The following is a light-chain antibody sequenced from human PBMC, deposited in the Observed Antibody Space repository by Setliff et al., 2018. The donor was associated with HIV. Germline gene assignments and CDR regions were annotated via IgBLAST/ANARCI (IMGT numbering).Light chain of an antibody. J-gene: IGLJ2*01. CDR2: EVN. V-gene: IGLV2-14*01. CDR3: TSYTTSSTLV. Sequence: QSVLTQPASVSGSPGQSITISCTGSRSDVGAYNYVSWYPQHPGKAPTLMISEVNKRPSGVSNLFSGSKTGNTASLTISGLQAEDDSDYYCTSYTTSSTLVFGGGTKVTVL. CDR1: RSDVGAYNY.